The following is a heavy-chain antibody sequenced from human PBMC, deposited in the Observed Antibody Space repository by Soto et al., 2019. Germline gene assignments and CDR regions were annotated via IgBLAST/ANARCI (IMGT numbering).Heavy chain of an antibody. D-gene: IGHD2-21*02. V-gene: IGHV1-46*01. Sequence: QVQLVQSGTEVKKPGASVKISCKASGYTFTGYYIYWVRQAPGQGLEFMGAINSGGGNTDYAQKFQGRVTVTRDTSTSTVYMELTSLRFDDTAVYYCAGGNCVGDCYFDYWGQGTLVTVSS. J-gene: IGHJ4*02. CDR1: GYTFTGYY. CDR3: AGGNCVGDCYFDY. CDR2: INSGGGNT.